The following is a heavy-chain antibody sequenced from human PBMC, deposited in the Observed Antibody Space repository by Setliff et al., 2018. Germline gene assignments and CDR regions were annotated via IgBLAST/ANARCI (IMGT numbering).Heavy chain of an antibody. Sequence: ASVKVSCKASGGMSGTYSISWVRQAPGQGLEWIGAIIPIVGTPNYAQNFQDRVTITAGVSTSTAYMELSSLRSDDTAVYYCARDGAYCSGGSCYSFDYWGQGTPVTVSS. D-gene: IGHD2-15*01. CDR3: ARDGAYCSGGSCYSFDY. J-gene: IGHJ4*02. CDR2: IIPIVGTP. CDR1: GGMSGTYS. V-gene: IGHV1-69*13.